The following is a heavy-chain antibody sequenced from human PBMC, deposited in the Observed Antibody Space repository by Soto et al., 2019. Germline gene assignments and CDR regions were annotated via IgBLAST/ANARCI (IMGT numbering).Heavy chain of an antibody. Sequence: SETLSLTCFVSGGSISSGSYYWAWVRQPPGKGLEWIGTIYYTGSTYYNASLQSRVSMFVDTSKNQFSLKLRSVTAADTAVYYCARVRTGSQFDYWGQGTLVTVSS. CDR1: GGSISSGSYY. CDR3: ARVRTGSQFDY. V-gene: IGHV4-39*01. CDR2: IYYTGST. J-gene: IGHJ4*02.